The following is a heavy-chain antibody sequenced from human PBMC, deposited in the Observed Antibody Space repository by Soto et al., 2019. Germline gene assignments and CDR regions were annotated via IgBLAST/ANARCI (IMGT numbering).Heavy chain of an antibody. V-gene: IGHV1-2*04. CDR3: ARSRIVVVVAAPNEGYYFDY. D-gene: IGHD2-15*01. CDR2: INPNSGGT. J-gene: IGHJ4*02. CDR1: GYTFTGYY. Sequence: ASVKVSCKASGYTFTGYYMHWVRQAPGQGLEWMGWINPNSGGTNYAQKFQGWVTMTRDTSISTAYMELSRLRSDDTAVYYCARSRIVVVVAAPNEGYYFDYWGQGTLVTVSS.